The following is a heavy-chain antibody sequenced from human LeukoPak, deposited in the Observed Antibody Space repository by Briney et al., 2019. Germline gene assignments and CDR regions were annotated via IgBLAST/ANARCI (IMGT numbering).Heavy chain of an antibody. CDR3: ARGLRRPYYDSSGYSPLDY. D-gene: IGHD3-22*01. Sequence: PGGSLRLSCAASGFTFSSYSMNWVRQAPGKGLEWVSSISSSSSYIYYADSVKGRFTISRDNAKNSLYLQMNSLRAEDTAVYYCARGLRRPYYDSSGYSPLDYWGQGTLVTVSS. CDR1: GFTFSSYS. J-gene: IGHJ4*02. V-gene: IGHV3-21*01. CDR2: ISSSSSYI.